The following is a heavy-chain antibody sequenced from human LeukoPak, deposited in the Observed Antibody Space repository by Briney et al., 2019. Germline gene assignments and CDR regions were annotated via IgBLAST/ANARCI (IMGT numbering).Heavy chain of an antibody. D-gene: IGHD2-2*01. CDR1: GFTFSSYS. CDR2: ISSSSSYI. CDR3: AKDGEYCSSTSCSVY. Sequence: PGGSLRLSCAASGFTFSSYSMNWVRQAPGKGLEWVSSISSSSSYIYYADSVKGRFTISRDNAKNTLYLQMNSLRAEDTAVYYCAKDGEYCSSTSCSVYWGQGTLVTVSS. J-gene: IGHJ4*02. V-gene: IGHV3-21*04.